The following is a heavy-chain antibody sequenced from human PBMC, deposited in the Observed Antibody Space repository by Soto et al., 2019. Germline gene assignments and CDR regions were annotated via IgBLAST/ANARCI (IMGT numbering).Heavy chain of an antibody. CDR1: GFSFSSYA. CDR2: ISGSDGKT. V-gene: IGHV3-23*01. J-gene: IGHJ4*02. CDR3: ARWSYLDY. D-gene: IGHD3-3*01. Sequence: DVQLLESGGGLVQPGGSLRLSCAASGFSFSSYAMSWVRQAPGKGLEWVSTISGSDGKTFYADSVKGRFSISRDTSKNTLYLQMNSLRADDTAVHYCARWSYLDYWGQGTRVTVSS.